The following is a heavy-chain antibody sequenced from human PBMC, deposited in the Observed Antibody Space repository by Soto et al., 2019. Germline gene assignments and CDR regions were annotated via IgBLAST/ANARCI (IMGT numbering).Heavy chain of an antibody. Sequence: QVQLVQSGAEVREPGASVKVSCKASGYSFTSLDINWVRQTTGQGLEWMGWMQPSSGRTGYAQKCQGRVTMTMDTSINTAYMELSSLTSDDTAFYYCARGVTAGVDYWGQGTLVTVSS. V-gene: IGHV1-8*01. D-gene: IGHD1-26*01. CDR3: ARGVTAGVDY. J-gene: IGHJ4*02. CDR1: GYSFTSLD. CDR2: MQPSSGRT.